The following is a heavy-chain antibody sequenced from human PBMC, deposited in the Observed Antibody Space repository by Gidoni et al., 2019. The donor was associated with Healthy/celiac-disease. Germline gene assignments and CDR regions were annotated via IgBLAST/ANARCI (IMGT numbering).Heavy chain of an antibody. Sequence: QVQLQQWGAGLLKPSETLSLTCAVYGGSFSGYYWSWIRQPPGKGLEWIGEINHSGSTNYNPSLKSRVTISVDTSKNQFSLKLSSVTAADTAVYYCARSGRGYDFWSGYYSPPNYYYYYGMDVWGQGTTVTVSS. CDR3: ARSGRGYDFWSGYYSPPNYYYYYGMDV. CDR1: GGSFSGYY. CDR2: INHSGST. J-gene: IGHJ6*02. D-gene: IGHD3-3*01. V-gene: IGHV4-34*01.